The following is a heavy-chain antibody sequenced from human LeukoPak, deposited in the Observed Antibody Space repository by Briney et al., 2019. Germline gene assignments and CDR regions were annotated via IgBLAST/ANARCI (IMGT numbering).Heavy chain of an antibody. D-gene: IGHD3-22*01. CDR1: GYSLINHW. V-gene: IGHV5-51*01. Sequence: KNGESLKISCKASGYSLINHWIGWVRQMPGKGLDWMGIIYPGNADATDSPSFQGQVTISADKSTTTVYLQWSSLKASDTAMHYCARQGSYDNSGSSFDYWGQGTLVTVSS. CDR3: ARQGSYDNSGSSFDY. CDR2: IYPGNADA. J-gene: IGHJ4*02.